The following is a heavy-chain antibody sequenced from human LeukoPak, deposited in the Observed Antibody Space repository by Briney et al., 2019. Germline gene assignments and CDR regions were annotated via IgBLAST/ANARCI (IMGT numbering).Heavy chain of an antibody. CDR1: GGSISSGDYY. CDR3: ARNLDGGDGYNDY. J-gene: IGHJ4*02. D-gene: IGHD5-24*01. V-gene: IGHV4-61*08. Sequence: PSETLSLTCTVSGGSISSGDYYWSWIRQPPGKGLEWIGYIYYSGSTNYNPSLKSRVTISVDTSKNQFSLKLSSVTAADTAVYYCARNLDGGDGYNDYWGQGTLVTVSS. CDR2: IYYSGST.